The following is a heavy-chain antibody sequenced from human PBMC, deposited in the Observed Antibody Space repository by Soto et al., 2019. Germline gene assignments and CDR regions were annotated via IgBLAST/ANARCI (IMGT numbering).Heavy chain of an antibody. V-gene: IGHV4-59*01. CDR2: IYYSGST. CDR3: ARWSGYSAQGYMDV. J-gene: IGHJ6*03. D-gene: IGHD3-3*01. Sequence: QVQLQESGPGLVKPSETLSLTCTVSGGSISSYYWSWIRQPPGKGLEWIGYIYYSGSTNYNPSLKSRVTISVDTSKNQFSLKLSSVTAADTAVYYCARWSGYSAQGYMDVWGKGTTVTVSS. CDR1: GGSISSYY.